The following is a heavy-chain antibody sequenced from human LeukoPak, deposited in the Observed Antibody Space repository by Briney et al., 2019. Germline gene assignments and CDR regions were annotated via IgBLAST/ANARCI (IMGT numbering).Heavy chain of an antibody. CDR2: ISSSGSTI. CDR1: GFTFSSYE. Sequence: PGGSLRLSCAASGFTFSSYEMNGVRQAPGKGREGVSYISSSGSTIYYADSVKGRFTISRDNAKNSLYLQMNSLRAEDTAVYYCARDCSGGSCYYGTDAFDIWGQGTMVTVSS. J-gene: IGHJ3*02. V-gene: IGHV3-48*03. D-gene: IGHD2-15*01. CDR3: ARDCSGGSCYYGTDAFDI.